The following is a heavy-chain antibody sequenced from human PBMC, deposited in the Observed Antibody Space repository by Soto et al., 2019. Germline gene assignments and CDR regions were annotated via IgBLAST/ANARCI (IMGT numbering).Heavy chain of an antibody. D-gene: IGHD3-10*01. J-gene: IGHJ6*02. CDR1: GYTFTGYY. V-gene: IGHV1-2*04. CDR3: ARDRGVDPTRHYYYGMDV. Sequence: ASVKVSCKASGYTFTGYYMHWVRQAPGQGLEWMGWINPNSGGTNYAQKFQGWVTMTRDTSISTAYVELSRLRSDDTAVYYCARDRGVDPTRHYYYGMDVWGQGTTVTVSS. CDR2: INPNSGGT.